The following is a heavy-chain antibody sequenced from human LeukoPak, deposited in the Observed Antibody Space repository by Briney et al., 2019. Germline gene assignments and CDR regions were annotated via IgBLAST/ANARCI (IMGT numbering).Heavy chain of an antibody. J-gene: IGHJ4*02. CDR1: GFTFSSYS. D-gene: IGHD6-13*01. Sequence: GGSLRLSCAASGFTFSSYSMNWVRQAPGKGLEWVSSISSSSSYIYYADSVKGRFTISRDNAKNSLYLQMNSLRAEDTAVYCCAREEAIGSSWYHTNYFDYWGQGTLVTVSS. CDR2: ISSSSSYI. V-gene: IGHV3-21*01. CDR3: AREEAIGSSWYHTNYFDY.